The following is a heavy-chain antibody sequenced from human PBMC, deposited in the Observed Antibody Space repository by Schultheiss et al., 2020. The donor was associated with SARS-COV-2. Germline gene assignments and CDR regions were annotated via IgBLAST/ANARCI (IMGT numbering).Heavy chain of an antibody. CDR2: TYYRSKWFN. V-gene: IGHV6-1*01. CDR3: ARSYSSGWGYLFYFDY. J-gene: IGHJ4*02. CDR1: GDSVSSNSAA. D-gene: IGHD6-19*01. Sequence: SQTLSLTCAISGDSVSSNSAAWNWIRQSPSRGLEWLGRTYYRSKWFNDYAVSVKSRITINPDTSKNQFSLQLNSVTPEDSAVYYCARSYSSGWGYLFYFDYWGQGTLVTVSS.